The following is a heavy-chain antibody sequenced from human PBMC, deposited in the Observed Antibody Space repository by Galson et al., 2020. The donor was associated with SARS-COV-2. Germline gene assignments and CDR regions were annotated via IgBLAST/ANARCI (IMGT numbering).Heavy chain of an antibody. D-gene: IGHD5-12*01. Sequence: TGGSLRLSCAASGFTVSTNHMSWVRQAPGKGLEWVLVIYSGGTTYYADSVKGRFTVSRHNSKNTLYLQMNSLRTEDTAVYYCARVIEYSGYDDAFDIWGQGTMVSVSS. V-gene: IGHV3-53*04. CDR2: IYSGGTT. J-gene: IGHJ3*02. CDR1: GFTVSTNH. CDR3: ARVIEYSGYDDAFDI.